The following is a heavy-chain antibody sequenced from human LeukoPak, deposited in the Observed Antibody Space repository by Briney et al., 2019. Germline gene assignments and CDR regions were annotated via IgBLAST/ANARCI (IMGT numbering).Heavy chain of an antibody. J-gene: IGHJ4*02. CDR2: ISYDGSNK. Sequence: GGSLRLSCAASGFTISSNYMSWVRQAPGKGLEWVAVISYDGSNKYYADSVKGRFTISRDNSKNTLYLQMNSLRAEDTAVYYCATGIYSYGYFDYWGQGTLVTVSS. D-gene: IGHD5-18*01. CDR1: GFTISSNY. CDR3: ATGIYSYGYFDY. V-gene: IGHV3-30*03.